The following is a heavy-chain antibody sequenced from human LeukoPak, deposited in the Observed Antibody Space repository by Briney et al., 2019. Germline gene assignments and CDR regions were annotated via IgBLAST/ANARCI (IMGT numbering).Heavy chain of an antibody. CDR2: IYTSGST. V-gene: IGHV4-61*02. CDR3: ARDPLSGSSSLPFDY. J-gene: IGHJ4*02. CDR1: GGSISSGSYY. D-gene: IGHD1-26*01. Sequence: PSQTLSLTCTVSGGSISSGSYYWSWIRQPAGKGLEWIERIYTSGSTYYNPSLKSRVTISVDTSKNQFSLKLSSVTAADTAVYYCARDPLSGSSSLPFDYWGQGTLVTVSS.